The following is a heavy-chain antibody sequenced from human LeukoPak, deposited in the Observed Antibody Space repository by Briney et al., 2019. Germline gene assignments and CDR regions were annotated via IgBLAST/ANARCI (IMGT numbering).Heavy chain of an antibody. V-gene: IGHV4-61*08. CDR2: FYDTENT. J-gene: IGHJ3*02. CDR1: GGSISSGGYY. CDR3: ARCDDAFDI. Sequence: SETLSLTCAVSGGSISSGGYYWSWIRQPPGKGLEWIGYFYDTENTNYNPSLKSRVTISVDKSKNQFSLKLTSVTATDTAVYYCARCDDAFDIWGQGTMVTVSS.